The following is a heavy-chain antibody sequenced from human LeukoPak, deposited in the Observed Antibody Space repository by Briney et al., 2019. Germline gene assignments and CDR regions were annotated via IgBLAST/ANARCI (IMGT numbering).Heavy chain of an antibody. V-gene: IGHV1-2*02. CDR3: AKYYYDSYEGYYFDY. D-gene: IGHD3-22*01. CDR1: GYTFTGSY. Sequence: GASVKVSCKASGYTFTGSYMHWVRQAPGQGLEWMGWINPNSGGTNYAQKFQGRVTRTRDTSISTAYMELSRLKSDDTAFYYCAKYYYDSYEGYYFDYWGQGTLVTVSS. J-gene: IGHJ4*02. CDR2: INPNSGGT.